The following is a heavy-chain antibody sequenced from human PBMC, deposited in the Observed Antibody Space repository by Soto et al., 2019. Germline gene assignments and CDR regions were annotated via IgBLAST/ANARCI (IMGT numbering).Heavy chain of an antibody. CDR2: IRKKTNSYTT. Sequence: GGSLRLSCAASGLTFSDRYMEWVRQAPGKGLEWVGRIRKKTNSYTTEYAASVKGRFIISRDDSTNSLYLQMSSLKTEDMDVYYCTTVTTVDYYFDYWGQGTLVTVSS. V-gene: IGHV3-72*01. J-gene: IGHJ4*02. D-gene: IGHD4-17*01. CDR1: GLTFSDRY. CDR3: TTVTTVDYYFDY.